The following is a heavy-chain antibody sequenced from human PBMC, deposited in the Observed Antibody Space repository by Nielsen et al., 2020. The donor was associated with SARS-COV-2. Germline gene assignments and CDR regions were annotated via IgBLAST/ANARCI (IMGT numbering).Heavy chain of an antibody. CDR2: IYYNVST. D-gene: IGHD3/OR15-3a*01. J-gene: IGHJ5*02. V-gene: IGHV4-39*01. CDR3: ARQELDGGWFDP. Sequence: SETLSLTCSVSGGSISSNIYSWGWIRQPPGKGLEWIGAIYYNVSTYYNPSLKSRVTISVDTSKSQFSLKLSSVTAADTAVYYCARQELDGGWFDPWGQGTLVTVSS. CDR1: GGSISSNIYS.